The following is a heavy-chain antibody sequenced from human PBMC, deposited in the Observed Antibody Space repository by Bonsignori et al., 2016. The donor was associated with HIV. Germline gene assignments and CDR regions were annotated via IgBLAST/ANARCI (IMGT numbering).Heavy chain of an antibody. CDR1: GLTFSNFG. V-gene: IGHV3-23*01. J-gene: IGHJ4*02. CDR2: ISGSGGNS. D-gene: IGHD3-16*02. CDR3: AKAVRSGSYPNFDY. Sequence: EVQLLESGGGLVQAGGSLRLSCSASGLTFSNFGMSWVRQAPGKGLEWLSAISGSGGNSYYADSVEGRFTISRDNSKNTLYLQMNTLRAEDTAIYYCAKAVRSGSYPNFDYWGQGTLRHRLL.